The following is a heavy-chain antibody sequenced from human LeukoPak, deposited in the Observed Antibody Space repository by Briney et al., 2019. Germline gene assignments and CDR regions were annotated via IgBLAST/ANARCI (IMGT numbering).Heavy chain of an antibody. CDR3: ARLTGTTGFDY. Sequence: GGSLRLSCAASGFPFSSYWMSWVRQAPGKGLEWVANIKQDGSDKYYADSVKGRFTISRDNAKNSLYLQLNSLRADDTAVYYCARLTGTTGFDYWGQGTLVTVSS. V-gene: IGHV3-7*01. CDR2: IKQDGSDK. J-gene: IGHJ4*02. CDR1: GFPFSSYW. D-gene: IGHD1-1*01.